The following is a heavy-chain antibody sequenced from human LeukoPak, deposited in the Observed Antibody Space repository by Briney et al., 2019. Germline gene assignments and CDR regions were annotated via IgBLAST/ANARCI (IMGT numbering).Heavy chain of an antibody. V-gene: IGHV3-30*18. Sequence: GRSLRLSCAASGFTFSNYGMHWVRQAPGKGLEWVAVISYDGSNEYYADSVKGRFTISRDSSKNTLFLQMNSLRAEDTAVYYCAKDRAPYCGGDCYSVIDPWGQGTLVTVSS. CDR3: AKDRAPYCGGDCYSVIDP. CDR1: GFTFSNYG. J-gene: IGHJ5*02. D-gene: IGHD2-21*02. CDR2: ISYDGSNE.